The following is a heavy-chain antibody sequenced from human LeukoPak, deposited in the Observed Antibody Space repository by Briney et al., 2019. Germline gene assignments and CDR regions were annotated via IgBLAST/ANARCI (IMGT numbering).Heavy chain of an antibody. V-gene: IGHV6-1*01. J-gene: IGHJ3*01. CDR1: GDSVSNNGVA. CDR3: ARQRSRALDL. Sequence: SQTLSLTCAISGDSVSNNGVAWNWIRQSPSRGLEWLGRTYFGSKWYNDYAMSVKRRITINPDTSKNQFSLQLNSVTPEDTAVYFCARQRSRALDLWGQGTMVTVSS. CDR2: TYFGSKWYN. D-gene: IGHD1-1*01.